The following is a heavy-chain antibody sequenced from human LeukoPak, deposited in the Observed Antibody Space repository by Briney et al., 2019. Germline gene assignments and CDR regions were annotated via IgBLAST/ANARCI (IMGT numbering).Heavy chain of an antibody. CDR2: IIPIFGTA. CDR3: VRSTYYAFDI. CDR1: GGTFSSYA. D-gene: IGHD2-21*01. J-gene: IGHJ3*02. V-gene: IGHV1-69*05. Sequence: VASVKVSCKASGGTFSSYAISWVRQAPGQGLEWMGGIIPIFGTANYAQKFQGRATITTDESTSTAYMELSSLRSEDTAVYYCVRSTYYAFDIWGQGTMVTVSS.